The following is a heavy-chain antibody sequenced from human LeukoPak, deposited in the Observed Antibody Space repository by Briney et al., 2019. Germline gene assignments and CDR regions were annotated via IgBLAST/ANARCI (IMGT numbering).Heavy chain of an antibody. J-gene: IGHJ4*02. D-gene: IGHD6-6*01. Sequence: PSETLSLTCSVSGGSISSSNSHWGWIRQPPGKGLEWVGSIDSRGNTYYNPSLKSRVTISVDTSKNQFSLKLSSVTAADTAVYYCARHGTLYGSSSKFDNWGQGTLVTVSS. CDR2: IDSRGNT. V-gene: IGHV4-39*01. CDR3: ARHGTLYGSSSKFDN. CDR1: GGSISSSNSH.